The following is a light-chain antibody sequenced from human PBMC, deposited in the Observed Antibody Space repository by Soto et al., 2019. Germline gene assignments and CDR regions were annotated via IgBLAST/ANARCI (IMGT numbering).Light chain of an antibody. CDR3: LLSYNAARV. Sequence: QTVVTQEPSLTGSPGGTVTLTCGSSTGAVTSNHHPYWFQQKAGQAPRTLIYDTSNKHSWTPDRFSGSLLGDKAALTLSGAQPEDEDQYYCLLSYNAARVFGGGTKLTVL. CDR1: TGAVTSNHH. CDR2: DTS. V-gene: IGLV7-46*01. J-gene: IGLJ2*01.